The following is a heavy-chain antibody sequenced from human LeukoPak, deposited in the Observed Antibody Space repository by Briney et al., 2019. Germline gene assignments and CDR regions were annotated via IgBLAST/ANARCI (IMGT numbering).Heavy chain of an antibody. CDR2: IRSKANSYAT. Sequence: GGSLRLSCAASGFTFSGSALHWVRQASGKGLEWVGRIRSKANSYATAYAASVKGRFTISRDDSKNTAYLQMNRLKTEDTAVYYCTRHGGYSYGYSDAFDIWGQGTMVTVSS. CDR1: GFTFSGSA. D-gene: IGHD5-18*01. J-gene: IGHJ3*02. V-gene: IGHV3-73*01. CDR3: TRHGGYSYGYSDAFDI.